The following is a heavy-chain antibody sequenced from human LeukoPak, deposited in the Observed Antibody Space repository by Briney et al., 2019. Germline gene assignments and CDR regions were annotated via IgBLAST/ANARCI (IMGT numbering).Heavy chain of an antibody. CDR2: IYHSGST. J-gene: IGHJ4*02. D-gene: IGHD3-22*01. CDR3: ASLTYDSSGYYHPIDY. CDR1: GFTFSSYEM. V-gene: IGHV4-4*02. Sequence: PGGSLRLSCAASGFTFSSYEMNWVRQPPGKVLEWIGEIYHSGSTNYNPSLKSRVTISVDKSKNQFSLKLSSVTAADTAVYYCASLTYDSSGYYHPIDYWGQGTLVTVSS.